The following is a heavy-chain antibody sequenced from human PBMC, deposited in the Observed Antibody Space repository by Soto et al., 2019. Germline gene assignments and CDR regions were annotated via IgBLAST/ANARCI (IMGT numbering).Heavy chain of an antibody. CDR2: INHSGST. J-gene: IGHJ5*02. Sequence: SETLSLTCAVYGGSFSGYYWSWIRQPPGKGLEWIGEINHSGSTNYNPSLKSRVTISVDTSKNQFSLKLSSVTAADTAVYYCARSRWLRPRGWFDPWGQGTLVTVSS. D-gene: IGHD5-12*01. CDR3: ARSRWLRPRGWFDP. CDR1: GGSFSGYY. V-gene: IGHV4-34*01.